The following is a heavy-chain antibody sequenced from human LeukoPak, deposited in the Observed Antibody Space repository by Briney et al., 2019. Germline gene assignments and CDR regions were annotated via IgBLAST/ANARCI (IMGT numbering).Heavy chain of an antibody. J-gene: IGHJ4*02. V-gene: IGHV4-39*07. CDR3: AKTGSTIAARPPDY. CDR1: GGSFSSSPYY. Sequence: SETLSLTCTVSGGSFSSSPYYWGWIRQPPGKGLEWIGSVYYSGTTYSNPSLKSRVTISLDTSKNQFSLKPASVTAADTAVYYCAKTGSTIAARPPDYWGQGTLVTVSS. D-gene: IGHD6-6*01. CDR2: VYYSGTT.